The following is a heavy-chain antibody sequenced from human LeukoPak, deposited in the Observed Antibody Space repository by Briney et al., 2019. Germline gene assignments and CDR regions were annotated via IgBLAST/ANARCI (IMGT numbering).Heavy chain of an antibody. J-gene: IGHJ4*02. V-gene: IGHV4-34*01. CDR1: GGSFSGYY. CDR2: INHSGST. Sequence: SETLSLTCAVYGGSFSGYYWSWIRQPPGKGLEWIGEINHSGSTNYNPSLKSRVTISVDTSKNQFSLKLSSVTAADTAVYYCARVWGSYYDSSGPDTYWGQGTLVTVSS. D-gene: IGHD3-22*01. CDR3: ARVWGSYYDSSGPDTY.